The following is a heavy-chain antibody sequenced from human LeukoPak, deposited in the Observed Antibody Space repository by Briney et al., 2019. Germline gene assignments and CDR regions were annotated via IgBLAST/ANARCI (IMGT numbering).Heavy chain of an antibody. CDR3: ARRVAGTHWYFDL. Sequence: SETLSLTCAVYGGSFSGYYWSWIRQPPGKGLEWIGEINHSGSTNYNPSLKNRVTISVDTSKNQFSLKLSSVTAADTAVYYCARRVAGTHWYFDLWGRGTLVTVSS. CDR1: GGSFSGYY. J-gene: IGHJ2*01. CDR2: INHSGST. V-gene: IGHV4-34*01. D-gene: IGHD6-19*01.